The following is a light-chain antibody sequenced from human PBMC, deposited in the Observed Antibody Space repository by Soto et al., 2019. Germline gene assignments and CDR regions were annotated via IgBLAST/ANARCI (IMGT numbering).Light chain of an antibody. J-gene: IGLJ2*01. CDR3: AAWDDSLNGVV. V-gene: IGLV1-44*01. CDR1: NSNIGINT. CDR2: GNN. Sequence: QAVVTQPPSASGTPGQRVIISCSGSNSNIGINTVNWYQQLPGTAPKLLNYGNNQRPSGVPDRFSGSKSGTSGSLAISGLQSEDEADYYCAAWDDSLNGVVFGGGTKLTVL.